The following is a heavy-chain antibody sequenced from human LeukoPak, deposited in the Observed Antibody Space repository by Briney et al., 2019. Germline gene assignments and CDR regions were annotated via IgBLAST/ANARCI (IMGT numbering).Heavy chain of an antibody. V-gene: IGHV4-4*02. CDR2: ISLTGET. D-gene: IGHD3-3*01. CDR1: GGSISSNNL. J-gene: IGHJ4*02. Sequence: SETLSLTCGVSGGSISSNNLWSGVRQPPGQGLELIGEISLTGETNYTPSLNGRVTMSLDKSRNQLSLSLTSVTAADTAIYFCWGGSGACWSFGYWGQGTLVIVPP. CDR3: WGGSGACWSFGY.